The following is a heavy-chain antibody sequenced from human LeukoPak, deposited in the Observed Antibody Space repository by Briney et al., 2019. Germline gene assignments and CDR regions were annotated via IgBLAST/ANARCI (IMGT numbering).Heavy chain of an antibody. V-gene: IGHV1-46*01. CDR2: IHPSDGDT. D-gene: IGHD6-19*01. CDR1: GYIFTSCP. Sequence: GASVKVSCKASGYIFTSCPMRWVRQAPGQGFEWMGKIHPSDGDTDYAQRFQGRLTLTRDSSTTTVYMEVSSLRSEDTAVYYCARDLHGGWTWDYWGQGTLVTVSS. J-gene: IGHJ4*02. CDR3: ARDLHGGWTWDY.